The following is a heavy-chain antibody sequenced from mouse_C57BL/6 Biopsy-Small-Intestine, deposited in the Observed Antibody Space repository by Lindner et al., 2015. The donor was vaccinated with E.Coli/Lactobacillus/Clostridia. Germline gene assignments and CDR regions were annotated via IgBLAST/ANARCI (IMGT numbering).Heavy chain of an antibody. CDR1: GYAFSSSW. Sequence: VQLQESGPELVKPGASVKISCKASGYAFSSSWMNWVKQRPGKGLEWIGRIYPGDGDTNYNGKFKGKATLTADKSSSTAYMQLSSLTSEDSAVYFCAREDWDSNYEDYWGQGTTLTVSS. CDR2: IYPGDGDT. V-gene: IGHV1-82*01. D-gene: IGHD2-5*01. CDR3: AREDWDSNYEDY. J-gene: IGHJ2*01.